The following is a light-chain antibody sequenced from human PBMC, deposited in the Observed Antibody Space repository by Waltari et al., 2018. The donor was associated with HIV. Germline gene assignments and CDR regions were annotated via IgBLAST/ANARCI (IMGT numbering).Light chain of an antibody. CDR3: QSYDSSLSGWV. J-gene: IGLJ3*02. CDR2: AAI. CDR1: SSNIGAGYD. V-gene: IGLV1-40*01. Sequence: QSVLTQPPSVSGAPGQRVTISCTGGSSNIGAGYDVHWYQHLPVTAPKLLIYAAINRPSGVPNRFSGSRSGTSASLAITGLQTKDEADYYCQSYDSSLSGWVFGGGTKLTAL.